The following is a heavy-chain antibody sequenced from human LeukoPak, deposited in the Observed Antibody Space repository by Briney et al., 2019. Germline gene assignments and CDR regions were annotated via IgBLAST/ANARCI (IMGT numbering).Heavy chain of an antibody. CDR1: GYTFTSYY. J-gene: IGHJ4*02. CDR2: INPSGGST. Sequence: ASVKVSCKASGYTFTSYYMHWVRQAPGQGLEWMGIINPSGGSTSYAQKFQGRVTMTRDMSTSTVYMELSSLRSEDTAVYYCATDFEYYDSSGPFDYWGQGTLVTVSS. D-gene: IGHD3-22*01. V-gene: IGHV1-46*01. CDR3: ATDFEYYDSSGPFDY.